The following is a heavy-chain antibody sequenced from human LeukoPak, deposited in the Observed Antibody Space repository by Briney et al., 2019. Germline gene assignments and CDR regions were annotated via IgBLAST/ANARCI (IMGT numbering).Heavy chain of an antibody. CDR1: GGSFSGYY. V-gene: IGHV4-34*01. J-gene: IGHJ1*01. D-gene: IGHD6-13*01. CDR3: ARISYSRIRGLQH. Sequence: SETLSLTCAVYGGSFSGYYWSWIRLPPGKGLEWIGEINHSGSTNYNPSLKSRVTISVDTSKNQFSLKLSSVTAADTAVYYCARISYSRIRGLQHWGQGTLVTVSS. CDR2: INHSGST.